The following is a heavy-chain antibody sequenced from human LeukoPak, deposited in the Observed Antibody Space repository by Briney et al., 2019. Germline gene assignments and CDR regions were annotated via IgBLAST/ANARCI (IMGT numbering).Heavy chain of an antibody. CDR1: GGSLSSHY. V-gene: IGHV4-59*11. Sequence: SETLSLTCTVSGGSLSSHYWRWIRQPPGKGLECIGYIYYSGETNYNPSLKSRGTIYVDPSKNQFSLKLRSVTAADTAVYYCARGGDYLFDYWGQGTLVTVSS. CDR2: IYYSGET. D-gene: IGHD4-17*01. J-gene: IGHJ4*02. CDR3: ARGGDYLFDY.